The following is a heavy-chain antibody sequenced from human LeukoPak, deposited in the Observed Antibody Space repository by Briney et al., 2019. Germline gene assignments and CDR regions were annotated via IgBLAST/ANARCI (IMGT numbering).Heavy chain of an antibody. J-gene: IGHJ5*02. V-gene: IGHV1-69*13. CDR1: GYTFTGYY. CDR3: ASSAATPPGNIVVVPAAMNNWFDP. D-gene: IGHD2-2*01. CDR2: IIPIFGTA. Sequence: SVKVSCKASGYTFTGYYMHWVRQAPGQGLEWMGGIIPIFGTANYAQKFQGRVTITADESTSTAYMELSSLRSEDTAVYYCASSAATPPGNIVVVPAAMNNWFDPWGQGTLVTVSS.